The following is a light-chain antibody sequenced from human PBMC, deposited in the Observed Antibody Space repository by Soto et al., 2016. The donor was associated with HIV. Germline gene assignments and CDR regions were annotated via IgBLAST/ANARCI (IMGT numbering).Light chain of an antibody. CDR3: QQSYSSWLT. CDR1: QSISSY. Sequence: DIQMTQSPSSLSASVGDRVTITCRASQSISSYLNWYQQKPGKAPKLLIYAASSLQSGVPSRFSGSGSGTDFTLTISSLQPEDFATYYCQQSYSSWLTFGGGTK. V-gene: IGKV1-39*01. J-gene: IGKJ4*01. CDR2: AAS.